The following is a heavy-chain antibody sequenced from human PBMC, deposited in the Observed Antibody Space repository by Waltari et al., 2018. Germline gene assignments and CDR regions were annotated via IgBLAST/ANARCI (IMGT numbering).Heavy chain of an antibody. CDR1: GYTFTGYY. Sequence: QVQLVQSGAEVKKPGASVKVSCKASGYTFTGYYMHWVRQAHGQGLEWMGRINPNSGGTNYAQKFQGRVTMTRDTSISTAYMELSRLRSDDTAVYYCARGANDILTGHYYGMDVWGQGTTVTVSS. V-gene: IGHV1-2*06. CDR2: INPNSGGT. D-gene: IGHD3-9*01. CDR3: ARGANDILTGHYYGMDV. J-gene: IGHJ6*02.